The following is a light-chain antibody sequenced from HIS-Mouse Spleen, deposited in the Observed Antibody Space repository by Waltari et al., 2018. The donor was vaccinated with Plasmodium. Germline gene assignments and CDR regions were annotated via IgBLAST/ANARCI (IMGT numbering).Light chain of an antibody. CDR1: KLGDKS. CDR2: QES. Sequence: SYELTQPPSVSVSPGQTASIPCSGDKLGDKSACWYQQKPGQSPVLVIYQESKRPSGIPERFSGSNSGNTATLTISGTQAMDEADYYCQAWDSSTVVFGGGTKLTVL. V-gene: IGLV3-1*01. CDR3: QAWDSSTVV. J-gene: IGLJ2*01.